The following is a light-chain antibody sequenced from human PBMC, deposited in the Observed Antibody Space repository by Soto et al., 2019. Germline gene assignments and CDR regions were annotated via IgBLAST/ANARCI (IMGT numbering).Light chain of an antibody. V-gene: IGLV2-11*01. CDR1: SSDVGAYNY. CDR3: CSYAGSYTV. Sequence: QSVLTQPRSVSGSPGQSVTIACTGTSSDVGAYNYVSWYQQHPGKAPKFMIYDVSKRPSGVPDRFSGSKSGNTASLTISGLQAEDEADYYCCSYAGSYTVFGGGTQLTVL. CDR2: DVS. J-gene: IGLJ2*01.